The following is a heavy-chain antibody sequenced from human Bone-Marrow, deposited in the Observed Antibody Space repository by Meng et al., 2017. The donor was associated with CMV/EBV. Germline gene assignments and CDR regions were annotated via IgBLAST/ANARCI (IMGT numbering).Heavy chain of an antibody. CDR2: MNPNSGNT. CDR1: GYTFTSYD. Sequence: ASVKVSCKASGYTFTSYDIKWVRQATGQGLEWMGWMNPNSGNTGYAQKSQGRVTMTRNTSISTAHMELRSLGSEDTAVYDCAGGTGHCSGGSCYSGFDPWGQGTLVTVSS. CDR3: AGGTGHCSGGSCYSGFDP. J-gene: IGHJ5*02. D-gene: IGHD2-15*01. V-gene: IGHV1-8*01.